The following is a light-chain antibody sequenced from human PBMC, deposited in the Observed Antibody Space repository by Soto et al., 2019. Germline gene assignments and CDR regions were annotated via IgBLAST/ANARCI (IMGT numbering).Light chain of an antibody. Sequence: DIQMTQSPSSLSASEGDRVTITCRASQSIRYHLNWYQQKPGKAPKLLLYAASTLQGGVPSRFSGRGSETDFTLTIRSLQPEALAPSYCQQTYNTPLTVGGGTKVQIK. CDR2: AAS. CDR3: QQTYNTPLT. CDR1: QSIRYH. J-gene: IGKJ4*01. V-gene: IGKV1-39*01.